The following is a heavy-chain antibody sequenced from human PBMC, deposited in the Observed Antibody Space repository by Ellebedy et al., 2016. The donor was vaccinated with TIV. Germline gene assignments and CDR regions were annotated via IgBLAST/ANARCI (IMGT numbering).Heavy chain of an antibody. CDR1: GYNFKMYG. J-gene: IGHJ6*02. D-gene: IGHD3-10*01. Sequence: ASVKVSCKASGYNFKMYGISWVRQAPGQGLEWMGLINPSGGSTKYAQKFQGRVTMTRDTSTSTVYMELSSLRSEDTAVYYCARERVRYGSGRHYYYYFGMDVWGQGTTVTVSS. V-gene: IGHV1-46*02. CDR2: INPSGGST. CDR3: ARERVRYGSGRHYYYYFGMDV.